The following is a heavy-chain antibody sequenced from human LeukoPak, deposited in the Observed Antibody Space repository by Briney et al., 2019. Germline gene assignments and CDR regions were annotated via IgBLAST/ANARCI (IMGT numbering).Heavy chain of an antibody. CDR2: INPSGGST. Sequence: ASVNVSFTASGYTFTSYYMHWVRQAPGQGLEWMGIINPSGGSTSYAQKFQGRVTMTRDTSTSTVYMELSSLRSEDTAVYYCARDRDTAMAMYYFDYWGQGTLVTVSS. D-gene: IGHD5-18*01. V-gene: IGHV1-46*01. CDR1: GYTFTSYY. J-gene: IGHJ4*02. CDR3: ARDRDTAMAMYYFDY.